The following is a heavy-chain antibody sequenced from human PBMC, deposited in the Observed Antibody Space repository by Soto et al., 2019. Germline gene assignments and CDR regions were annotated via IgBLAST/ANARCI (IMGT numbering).Heavy chain of an antibody. D-gene: IGHD2-2*02. CDR2: INSDVSST. CDR1: GFTFSSYW. CDR3: ARDFYCSSTSCYRGLNYYCYYGIDV. V-gene: IGHV3-74*01. Sequence: GGSLRLSCAPSGFTFSSYWMHWVRQAPGKGLVWVSRINSDVSSTSYADSVKGRFTTSRDNAKNTLYLQMNSQRDEETAVYDCARDFYCSSTSCYRGLNYYCYYGIDVWGPGTMVTVYS. J-gene: IGHJ6*02.